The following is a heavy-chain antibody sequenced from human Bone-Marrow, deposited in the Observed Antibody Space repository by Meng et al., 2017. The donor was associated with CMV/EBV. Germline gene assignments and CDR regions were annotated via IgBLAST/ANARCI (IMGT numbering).Heavy chain of an antibody. CDR3: ARDRFRPHCSSTSCYRLEWFDP. CDR2: ISAYNGNT. D-gene: IGHD2-2*01. Sequence: ASVKVSCKASGYTFTSYGISWVRQAPGQGLEWMGWISAYNGNTNYAQKLQGRVTMTTDTSTSTAYMELRSLRSDDTAVYYCARDRFRPHCSSTSCYRLEWFDPWGQGPLVTVYS. J-gene: IGHJ5*02. CDR1: GYTFTSYG. V-gene: IGHV1-18*01.